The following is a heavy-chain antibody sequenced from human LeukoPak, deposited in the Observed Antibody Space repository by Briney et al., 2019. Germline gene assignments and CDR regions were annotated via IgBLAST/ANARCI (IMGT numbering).Heavy chain of an antibody. CDR1: GYTFTGYY. J-gene: IGHJ4*02. CDR3: ARAWVYYRSGSYYND. V-gene: IGHV1-2*06. D-gene: IGHD3-10*01. CDR2: INPNSGGT. Sequence: ASVKVSCKASGYTFTGYYMHWVRQAPGQGLEWMGRINPNSGGTNYAQKFQGRVTMTRDTSISTAYMELSRLRSDDTAVYYCARAWVYYRSGSYYNDWGQGTLVTVSS.